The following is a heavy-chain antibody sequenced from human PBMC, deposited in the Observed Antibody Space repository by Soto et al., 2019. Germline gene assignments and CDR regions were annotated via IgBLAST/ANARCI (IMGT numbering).Heavy chain of an antibody. V-gene: IGHV2-5*02. CDR2: LYWDDDK. D-gene: IGHD5-12*01. CDR1: GSSLNTSGVG. J-gene: IGHJ4*02. Sequence: QITLKESGPTLVKPTQTLTLTCTLSGSSLNTSGVGVGWIRQPPGRALEWLTVLYWDDDKRYNPSLKSRLTIAKDTSKNQVVLTVTNMDPVDTATYYCAHRSGRPYTGYVWGQGTLVTVSS. CDR3: AHRSGRPYTGYV.